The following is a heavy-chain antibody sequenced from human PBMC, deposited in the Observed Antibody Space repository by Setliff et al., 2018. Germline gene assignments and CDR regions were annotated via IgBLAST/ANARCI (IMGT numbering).Heavy chain of an antibody. CDR3: ALSDHYPFYYDY. J-gene: IGHJ4*02. Sequence: PSETLSLTCTVSGDYISSQYWSWIRQPPGKGLEWIGYNSNRGSTDYNPSLKSRVTISEDTSRSQFSLKLTSVTTADTAVYYCALSDHYPFYYDYWGLGTLVTVSS. V-gene: IGHV4-59*11. CDR1: GDYISSQY. D-gene: IGHD3-3*01. CDR2: NSNRGST.